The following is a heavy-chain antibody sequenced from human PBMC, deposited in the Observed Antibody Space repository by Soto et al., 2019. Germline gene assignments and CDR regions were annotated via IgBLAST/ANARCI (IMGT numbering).Heavy chain of an antibody. CDR3: LFATGWLPKA. V-gene: IGHV3-15*07. Sequence: GVSPRLSFAASGFTFNNSWMNWVRQAPGKEPEWVGRIKSKTESETTEYATPVEGRFSISRDDSENTLYLQMNSLKTEDTAVYYCLFATGWLPKAWGQGTLVTVSS. CDR1: GFTFNNSW. J-gene: IGHJ4*02. D-gene: IGHD4-17*01. CDR2: IKSKTESETT.